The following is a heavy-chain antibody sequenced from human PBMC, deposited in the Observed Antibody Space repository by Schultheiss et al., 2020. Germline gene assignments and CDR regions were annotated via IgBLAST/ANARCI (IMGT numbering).Heavy chain of an antibody. J-gene: IGHJ4*02. CDR1: GFTFSSYA. V-gene: IGHV3-30*04. CDR2: ISYDGSNK. Sequence: GESLRLSCAASGFTFSSYAMHWVRQAPGKGLEWVAVISYDGSNKYYADSVKGRFTISRDNSKNTLYLQMNSLRAEDTAVYYCAILGVGSGWEFDYWGQGTLVTVAS. CDR3: AILGVGSGWEFDY. D-gene: IGHD6-19*01.